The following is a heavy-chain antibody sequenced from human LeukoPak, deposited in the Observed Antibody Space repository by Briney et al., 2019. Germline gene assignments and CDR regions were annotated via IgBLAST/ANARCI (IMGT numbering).Heavy chain of an antibody. V-gene: IGHV3-9*01. Sequence: GGSLRLSCAASGFIFTNYFMSWVRQAPGKGLEWVSGISWNSGNIGYADSVKGRFTISRDNAKNSLFLQMNSLRAEDTALYYCAKDYCSSTTRYYNYWGQGTLVTVSS. D-gene: IGHD2-2*01. CDR3: AKDYCSSTTRYYNY. J-gene: IGHJ4*02. CDR2: ISWNSGNI. CDR1: GFIFTNYF.